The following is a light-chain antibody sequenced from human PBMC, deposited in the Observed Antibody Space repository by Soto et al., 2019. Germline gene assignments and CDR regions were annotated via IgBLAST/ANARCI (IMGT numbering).Light chain of an antibody. V-gene: IGKV1-5*03. J-gene: IGKJ1*01. CDR1: QSINTW. Sequence: DIQMTQAPSTLSASVGDRVTITCRASQSINTWLAWNQQKPGKAPKLLIYKASSLESGVPSRFSGSGSGTEFTLTISSLQPDDFATYYCQQYNSYWTFGQGTKGEIK. CDR3: QQYNSYWT. CDR2: KAS.